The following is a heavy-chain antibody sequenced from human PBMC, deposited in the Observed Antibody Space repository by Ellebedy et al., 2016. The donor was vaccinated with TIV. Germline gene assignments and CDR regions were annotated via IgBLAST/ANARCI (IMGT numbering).Heavy chain of an antibody. V-gene: IGHV3-7*03. J-gene: IGHJ1*01. D-gene: IGHD1-20*01. CDR1: GFTFSGYW. CDR3: ARKLTPCCITEAADF. CDR2: IKWDGSER. Sequence: GESLKISCEASGFTFSGYWMAWVRQAPGKGLEWVANIKWDGSERYYADSVKGRFTISRDNAKKSLYLPMDGLRDEDTAVYYCARKLTPCCITEAADFWGQGTLLTVSS.